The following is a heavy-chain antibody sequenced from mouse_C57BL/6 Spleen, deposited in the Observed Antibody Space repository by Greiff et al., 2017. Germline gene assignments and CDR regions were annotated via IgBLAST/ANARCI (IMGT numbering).Heavy chain of an antibody. CDR1: GYTFTSYW. J-gene: IGHJ3*01. CDR3: ARSGTVAWFAY. CDR2: IDPSDSET. V-gene: IGHV1-52*01. Sequence: VQLQQPGAELVRPGSSVKLSCKASGYTFTSYWMHWVKQRPIQGLEWIGNIDPSDSETHYNQKFKDKATLTVDKSSSTAYMQLSSLTSEDSAVYYCARSGTVAWFAYWGQGTLVTVSA. D-gene: IGHD3-1*01.